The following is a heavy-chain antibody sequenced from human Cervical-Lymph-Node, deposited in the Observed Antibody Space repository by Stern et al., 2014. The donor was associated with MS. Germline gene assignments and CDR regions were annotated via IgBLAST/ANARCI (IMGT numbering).Heavy chain of an antibody. J-gene: IGHJ4*02. CDR3: ARALEDRAGSYPDY. V-gene: IGHV1-18*01. Sequence: VQLVRSGGEVKKPGASVRVSCMASGYIFTTYGIGWVRQAPGQGFEWKGGSSTDNSVTEYAQMFQGSVTMTTDRSTSTAYMELRSLKFDDTALYYCARALEDRAGSYPDYWGQGTLVYVSS. CDR1: GYIFTTYG. D-gene: IGHD3-10*01. CDR2: SSTDNSVT.